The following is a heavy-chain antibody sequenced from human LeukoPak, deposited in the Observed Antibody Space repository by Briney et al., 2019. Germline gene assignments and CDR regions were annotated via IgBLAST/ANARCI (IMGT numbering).Heavy chain of an antibody. CDR3: ARDPPAYPCTTTRCYPEVDY. D-gene: IGHD2-2*01. J-gene: IGHJ4*02. Sequence: ASVKVSCKASGYTFSGNFIHWVRQAPGLGLEWTGWINPNTGGTNSAEKFQGRVTLTRDTSLTTAYMELTSLRSDDTAVYYCARDPPAYPCTTTRCYPEVDYWGQGTLVTVSS. CDR1: GYTFSGNF. V-gene: IGHV1-2*02. CDR2: INPNTGGT.